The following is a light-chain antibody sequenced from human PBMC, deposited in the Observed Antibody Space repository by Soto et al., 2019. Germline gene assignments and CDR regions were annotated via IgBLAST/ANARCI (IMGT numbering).Light chain of an antibody. CDR1: QTVLDSSKNKDY. J-gene: IGKJ1*01. V-gene: IGKV2-28*01. Sequence: VMTQSPDSLAVSLGERATIKCKSSQTVLDSSKNKDYLTWYLQKPGQSPQLLIYLGSNRASGVPDRFSGSGSGTDFTLKISRVEAEDVGVDYCMQPLQPWTFCQGTKVDIK. CDR2: LGS. CDR3: MQPLQPWT.